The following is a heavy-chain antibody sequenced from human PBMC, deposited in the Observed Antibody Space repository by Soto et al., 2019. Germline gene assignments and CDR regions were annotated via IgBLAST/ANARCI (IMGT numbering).Heavy chain of an antibody. CDR3: ARHGEGPVFHYYGMDV. CDR2: IYPGDSDT. J-gene: IGHJ6*02. CDR1: GYSFTSYW. Sequence: GESLKISCKGSGYSFTSYWIGWVRQMPGKGLEWMGIIYPGDSDTRYSPSFQGQVTISADKSISTAYLQWSSLKAADTAMYYCARHGEGPVFHYYGMDVWGQGTTVTVS. V-gene: IGHV5-51*01. D-gene: IGHD3-10*01.